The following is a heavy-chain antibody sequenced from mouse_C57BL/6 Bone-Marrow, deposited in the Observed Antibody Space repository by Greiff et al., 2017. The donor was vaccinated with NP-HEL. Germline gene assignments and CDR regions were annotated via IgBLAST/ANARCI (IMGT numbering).Heavy chain of an antibody. V-gene: IGHV2-3*01. Sequence: VMLVESGPGLVAPSQSLSITCTVSGFSLTSYGVSWVRQPPGKGLEWLGVIWGDGSTNYHSALISSLSISKDNSKSQVFLKLNSLQTDDTATYYCAKHLWLRRGDYFDYWGQGTTLTVSS. CDR1: GFSLTSYG. D-gene: IGHD2-2*01. J-gene: IGHJ2*01. CDR3: AKHLWLRRGDYFDY. CDR2: IWGDGST.